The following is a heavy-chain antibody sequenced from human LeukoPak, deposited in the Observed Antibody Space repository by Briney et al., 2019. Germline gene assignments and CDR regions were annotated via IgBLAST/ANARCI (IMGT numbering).Heavy chain of an antibody. CDR3: AKTQEKAFFS. CDR2: ICSGGSIT. CDR1: RFAFNTYA. D-gene: IGHD2/OR15-2a*01. J-gene: IGHJ5*02. V-gene: IGHV3-23*03. Sequence: PGGSLRLSRAPSRFAFNTYAMRWVRQAPGKGLEWVSIICSGGSITYYADSVKGRFTISRDNSKNSLYLQMNSLSAGDTALYCCAKTQEKAFFSWGQGTLVTVSS.